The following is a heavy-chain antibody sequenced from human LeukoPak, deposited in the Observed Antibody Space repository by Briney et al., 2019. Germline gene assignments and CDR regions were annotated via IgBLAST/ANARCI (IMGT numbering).Heavy chain of an antibody. CDR3: ATTTIRLGY. Sequence: SQTLSLTCTVSGGSISSGSYYWSWIRQPAGKGLEWIGRIYTSGSTNYNPSLKSRVTISVDTSKNQFSLKLSSVTAADTAVYYCATTTIRLGYWGQGTLVTVSS. V-gene: IGHV4-61*02. CDR1: GGSISSGSYY. D-gene: IGHD1-1*01. CDR2: IYTSGST. J-gene: IGHJ4*02.